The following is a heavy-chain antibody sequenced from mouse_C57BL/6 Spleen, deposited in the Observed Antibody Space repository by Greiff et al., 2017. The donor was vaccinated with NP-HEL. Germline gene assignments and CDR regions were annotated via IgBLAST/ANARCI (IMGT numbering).Heavy chain of an antibody. CDR2: ISSGSSTI. CDR3: ARRWSYAMDY. V-gene: IGHV5-17*01. Sequence: EVHLVESGGGLVKPGGSLKLSCAASGFTFSDYGMHWVRQAPEKGLEWVAYISSGSSTIYYADTVKGRFTLSRDNAKNTLFLQMTSLRSEDTAMYYCARRWSYAMDYWGQGTSVTVSS. CDR1: GFTFSDYG. D-gene: IGHD1-1*02. J-gene: IGHJ4*01.